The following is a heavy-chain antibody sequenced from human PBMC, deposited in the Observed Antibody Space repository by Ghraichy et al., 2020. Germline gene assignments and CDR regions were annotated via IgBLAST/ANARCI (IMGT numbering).Heavy chain of an antibody. D-gene: IGHD2-15*01. CDR2: IKQDGSEK. Sequence: GSLRLSCAASGFTFSSFWMSWVRQAPGKGLEWVANIKQDGSEKYYVDSVKGRFTISRDNAKNSLYLQMNSLRAEDTAVYYCARAYCSDGSCYPFDYWGHESLVTFSS. J-gene: IGHJ4*01. CDR3: ARAYCSDGSCYPFDY. V-gene: IGHV3-7*01. CDR1: GFTFSSFW.